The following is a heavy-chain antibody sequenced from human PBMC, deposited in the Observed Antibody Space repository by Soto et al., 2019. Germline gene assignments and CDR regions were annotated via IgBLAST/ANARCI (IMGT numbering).Heavy chain of an antibody. CDR1: GGSFGCYD. V-gene: IGHV4-34*01. CDR3: ARGVRIGYCSGGSCYRSDFDY. Sequence: PSETLCLTCAVYGGSFGCYDWSWIRQPPGKGLEWIGEINHSGSTNYNPSLKSRVTISVDTSKNQFSLKLSSVTAADTAVYYCARGVRIGYCSGGSCYRSDFDYWGQGTRVTVSS. J-gene: IGHJ4*02. CDR2: INHSGST. D-gene: IGHD2-15*01.